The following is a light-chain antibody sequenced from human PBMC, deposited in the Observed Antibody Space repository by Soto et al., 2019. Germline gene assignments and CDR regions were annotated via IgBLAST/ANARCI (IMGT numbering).Light chain of an antibody. J-gene: IGKJ1*01. CDR2: KAS. CDR3: QQYSTYPWT. Sequence: DIPMTQSPSTLSASVGDRVTITCRASQSISSWLAWYQQRPGKAPKLLIYKASSSESGVPSRFSGSESGTEFTLTISSLQPDDFATYYCQQYSTYPWTFGQGTKVEIK. V-gene: IGKV1-5*03. CDR1: QSISSW.